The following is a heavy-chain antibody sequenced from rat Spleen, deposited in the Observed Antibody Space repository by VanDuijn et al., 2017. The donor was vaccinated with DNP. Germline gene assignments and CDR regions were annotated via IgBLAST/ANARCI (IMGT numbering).Heavy chain of an antibody. Sequence: EVKFVESGGGLVQPVRSLKLSCAASGFNFNDHWMAWIRQAPGKGVEGVASITTTGGRTYYQDSVKGRFTISRDNAESTLHLQMNSLRSEDTATYYCARWPLAYWGQGTLVTVSS. CDR2: ITTTGGRT. CDR1: GFNFNDHW. V-gene: IGHV5-31*01. CDR3: ARWPLAY. D-gene: IGHD3-1*01. J-gene: IGHJ3*01.